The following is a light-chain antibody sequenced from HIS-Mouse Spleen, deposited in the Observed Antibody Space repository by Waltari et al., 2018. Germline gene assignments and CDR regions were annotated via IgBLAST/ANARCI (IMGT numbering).Light chain of an antibody. J-gene: IGLJ3*02. V-gene: IGLV2-14*03. CDR3: SSYTSSSTLV. CDR2: DVS. CDR1: SSDVGGYNY. Sequence: QSALTQPASVSGSPGQSITISCTGTSSDVGGYNYVSWYQQHPGKAPKLMIYDVSNRPSGLSNLFSGSKSGNTASLTISGLQAEDEADYYCSSYTSSSTLVFGGGTKLTVL.